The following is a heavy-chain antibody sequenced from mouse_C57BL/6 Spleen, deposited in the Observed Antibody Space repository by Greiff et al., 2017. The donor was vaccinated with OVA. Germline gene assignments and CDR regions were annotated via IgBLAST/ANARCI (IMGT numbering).Heavy chain of an antibody. J-gene: IGHJ2*01. Sequence: DVKLVESGGGLVKPGGSLKLSCAASGFTFSSYAMSWVRQTPEKRLEWVATISDGGSYTYYPDNVKGRFTISRDNAKNNLYLQMSHLKSEDTAMYYCARDGDPLGDYFDYWGQGTTLTVSS. D-gene: IGHD3-3*01. CDR1: GFTFSSYA. V-gene: IGHV5-4*01. CDR2: ISDGGSYT. CDR3: ARDGDPLGDYFDY.